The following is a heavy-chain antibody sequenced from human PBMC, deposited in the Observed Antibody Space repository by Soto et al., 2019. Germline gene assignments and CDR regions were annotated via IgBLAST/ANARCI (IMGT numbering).Heavy chain of an antibody. CDR3: ARQWLDSYYFDY. J-gene: IGHJ4*02. D-gene: IGHD6-19*01. Sequence: EVQLVESGGGLVQPGGSLRLSCAASGFTFSSYAMHWVRQAPGKGLEYVSAISSNGGSTYYANSVKGRFTISRDNSKNTLYLQMGSLRAEDMAVYYCARQWLDSYYFDYWGQETLVTVSS. CDR1: GFTFSSYA. CDR2: ISSNGGST. V-gene: IGHV3-64*01.